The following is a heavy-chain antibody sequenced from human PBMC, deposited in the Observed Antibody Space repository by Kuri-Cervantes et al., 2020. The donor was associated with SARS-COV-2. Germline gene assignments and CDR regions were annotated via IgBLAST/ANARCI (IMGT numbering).Heavy chain of an antibody. CDR2: ISGIGGGT. J-gene: IGHJ6*02. CDR3: ATGDYSNYYYYGMDV. CDR1: GFTFSTYA. V-gene: IGHV3-23*01. Sequence: GESLKISCAASGFTFSTYAMNWVRQAPGKGLEWVSVISGIGGGTDYADSVKGRLTISRDNSKNTLYLQMNSLRAEDTAVYYCATGDYSNYYYYGMDVWGQGTTVTVSS. D-gene: IGHD4-11*01.